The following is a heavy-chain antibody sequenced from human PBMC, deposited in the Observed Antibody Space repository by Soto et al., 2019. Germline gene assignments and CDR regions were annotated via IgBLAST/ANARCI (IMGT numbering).Heavy chain of an antibody. J-gene: IGHJ4*02. CDR3: ARDDVGYRYGRRQSHRDS. CDR1: GFPLSSYN. Sequence: EEQLVESGGGLVKPGGSLRLSCAASGFPLSSYNMNWVRQAPGKGLEWVASISSSSSIYSADSVKGRFTISRDNAIKSLDLEVDDLRAEDTAVYESARDDVGYRYGRRQSHRDSCCQRTLVTVS. V-gene: IGHV3-21*02. D-gene: IGHD5-18*01. CDR2: ISSSSSI.